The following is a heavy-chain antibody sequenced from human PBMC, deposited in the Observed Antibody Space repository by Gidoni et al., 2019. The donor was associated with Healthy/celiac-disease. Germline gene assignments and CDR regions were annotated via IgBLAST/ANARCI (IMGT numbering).Heavy chain of an antibody. CDR1: GFTFSSYG. CDR2: IWYDGSNK. CDR3: ARELILTGPIPNNWFDP. V-gene: IGHV3-33*01. J-gene: IGHJ5*02. D-gene: IGHD3-9*01. Sequence: QVQLVESGGGVVQPGRSLRLSCAASGFTFSSYGMHWVRQAPGKGLEWVAVIWYDGSNKYYADSVKGRFTISRDNSKNTLYLQMNSLRAEDTAVYYCARELILTGPIPNNWFDPWGQGTLVTVSS.